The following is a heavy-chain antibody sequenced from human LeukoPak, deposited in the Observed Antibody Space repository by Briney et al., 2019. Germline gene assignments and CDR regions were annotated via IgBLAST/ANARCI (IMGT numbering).Heavy chain of an antibody. CDR2: ISTSGSTI. J-gene: IGHJ4*02. CDR3: ARAHSNHDY. D-gene: IGHD4-11*01. Sequence: GGSLSLSCAASGFTFSSYEMNWVRQAPGKGLEWVSYISTSGSTIYYADSVKGRFTISRDNAKNSLYLQMNSLRAEDTAVYYCARAHSNHDYWGQGALVTVSS. CDR1: GFTFSSYE. V-gene: IGHV3-48*03.